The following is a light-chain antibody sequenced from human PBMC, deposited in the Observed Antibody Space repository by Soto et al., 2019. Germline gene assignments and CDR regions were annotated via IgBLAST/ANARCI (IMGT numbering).Light chain of an antibody. Sequence: QSALTQPASVSGSPGQSITISCAGTSSDVGAYDYVSWYQQHPGKAPKLIIRNVSSRPSGVSNRFSGSKSGNTASLTISGLQADDEAYYYCSSYTTGNTVVFGGGTKLTVL. CDR2: NVS. J-gene: IGLJ2*01. CDR3: SSYTTGNTVV. V-gene: IGLV2-14*03. CDR1: SSDVGAYDY.